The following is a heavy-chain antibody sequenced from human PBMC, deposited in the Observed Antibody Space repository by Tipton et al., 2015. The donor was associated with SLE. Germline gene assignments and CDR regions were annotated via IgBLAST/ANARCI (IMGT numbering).Heavy chain of an antibody. Sequence: TLSLTCTVSGASISSGGYYWSWIRQHPGKGLEYIGYIYHSGNTYYNPSLRSRVRISVDTSVNQFSLDLSPVTAADTAVYYCATMGDRWYLHLWGRGTPVTVSS. J-gene: IGHJ2*01. CDR2: IYHSGNT. CDR1: GASISSGGYY. CDR3: ATMGDRWYLHL. D-gene: IGHD3-16*01. V-gene: IGHV4-31*03.